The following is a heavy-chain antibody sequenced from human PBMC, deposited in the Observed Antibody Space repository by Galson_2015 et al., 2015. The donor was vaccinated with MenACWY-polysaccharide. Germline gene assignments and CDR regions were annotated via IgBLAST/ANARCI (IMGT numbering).Heavy chain of an antibody. Sequence: SLRLSCAASGFSFSSYGMHWVRRAPGKGLEWVAFIRSDGSNKYYADSVKGRFTISRDNSKNTLYLQMSSLRTEDTAIYYCAKRRSGSWYIFDYWGQGTLVTVSS. V-gene: IGHV3-30*02. CDR2: IRSDGSNK. CDR3: AKRRSGSWYIFDY. CDR1: GFSFSSYG. D-gene: IGHD6-13*01. J-gene: IGHJ4*02.